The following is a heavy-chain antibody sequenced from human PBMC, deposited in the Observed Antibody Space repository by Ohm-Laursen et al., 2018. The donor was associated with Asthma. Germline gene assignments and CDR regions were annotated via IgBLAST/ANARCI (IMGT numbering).Heavy chain of an antibody. CDR3: APNLPYEAENY. V-gene: IGHV3-7*05. Sequence: SRRLSCAASGFPFNTSCMTWVRQVPGKGLEWVANIYPDGGEKYYVDSVDGRFTISRDNAKNSLYLQMNSLRAEDAAVYYCAPNLPYEAENYWGQGTLVTVSS. J-gene: IGHJ4*02. CDR2: IYPDGGEK. CDR1: GFPFNTSC. D-gene: IGHD3-16*01.